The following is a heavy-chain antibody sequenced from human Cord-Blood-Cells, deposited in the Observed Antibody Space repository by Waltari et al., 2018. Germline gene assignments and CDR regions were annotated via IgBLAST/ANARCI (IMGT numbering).Heavy chain of an antibody. CDR3: ARGRWGSPIDY. Sequence: QVQLQQWGAGLLKPSETLSLTCAVHGGSFSGYYWSWIRQPPGKGLEWIGEINHSGSTNYNPSLKSRVTISVDTSKNQFSLKLSSVTAADTAVYYCARGRWGSPIDYWGQGTLVTVSS. J-gene: IGHJ4*02. CDR2: INHSGST. CDR1: GGSFSGYY. D-gene: IGHD2-21*01. V-gene: IGHV4-34*01.